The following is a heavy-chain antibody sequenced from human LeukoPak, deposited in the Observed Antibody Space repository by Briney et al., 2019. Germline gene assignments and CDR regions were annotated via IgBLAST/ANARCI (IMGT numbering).Heavy chain of an antibody. CDR2: IYYSGST. J-gene: IGHJ6*03. D-gene: IGHD3-16*01. V-gene: IGHV4-59*01. CDR3: ARDGANYYMDV. CDR1: GGSISSYY. Sequence: SETLSPTCTVSGGSISSYYWSWIRQPPGKGLEWIGYIYYSGSTNYNPPLKSRVTISVDTSKNQFSLKLSSVTAADTAVYYCARDGANYYMDVWGKGTTVTVSS.